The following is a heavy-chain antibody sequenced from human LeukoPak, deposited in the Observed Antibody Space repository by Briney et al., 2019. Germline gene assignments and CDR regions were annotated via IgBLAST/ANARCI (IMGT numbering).Heavy chain of an antibody. CDR2: ISGSGGST. CDR3: ANLLGGCSSGWPDY. D-gene: IGHD6-19*01. J-gene: IGHJ4*02. V-gene: IGHV3-23*01. Sequence: PGGSLRLSCAASGFTFSSYAMSWVRQAPGKGLEWVSAISGSGGSTYYADSVKGRFTISRDNSKNTLYLQMNSLRAEDTAVYYCANLLGGCSSGWPDYWGQGTLVTVSS. CDR1: GFTFSSYA.